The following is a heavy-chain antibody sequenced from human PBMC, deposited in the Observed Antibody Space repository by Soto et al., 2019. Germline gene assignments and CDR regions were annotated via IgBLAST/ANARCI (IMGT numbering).Heavy chain of an antibody. CDR2: ISGSGGTT. CDR1: RFTFSTYA. V-gene: IGHV3-23*01. D-gene: IGHD5-12*01. J-gene: IGHJ4*02. Sequence: EVHLLESGGGLVQPGGSLRLSCAASRFTFSTYAMAWVRQAPGRGLEWVSGISGSGGTTFYADSVKGRFTISRDTSKSTLYLQMNSLRAEDSAVYYCAKYPEYSVYDGSYFDYWGQGTLVTVSS. CDR3: AKYPEYSVYDGSYFDY.